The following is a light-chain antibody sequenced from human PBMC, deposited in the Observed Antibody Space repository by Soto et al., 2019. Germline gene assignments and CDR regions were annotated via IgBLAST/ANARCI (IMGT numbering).Light chain of an antibody. V-gene: IGKV2-24*01. CDR1: QSLIHSNGNTS. CDR3: MQATYFSRT. CDR2: EIS. Sequence: VLTQTPLSSPVIVGQPASISCRTRQSLIHSNGNTSLNWLQQRPGQPPRLLIDEISKRFSGVPDRFSGSGAGTDFTLKISRVEAEDVGVDYCMQATYFSRTVGQGTRV. J-gene: IGKJ1*01.